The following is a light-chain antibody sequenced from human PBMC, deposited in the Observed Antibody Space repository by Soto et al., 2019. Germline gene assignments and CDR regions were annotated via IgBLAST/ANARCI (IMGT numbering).Light chain of an antibody. CDR3: SSYAGSYVV. Sequence: QSALTQPRSVSGSPGQSVTISCTGTSSDVGGYNYVSWYQQHPGKAPKLMIFDVSKRPSGVPDRFSGSKSGNTASLTISGLQAEDEADYFCSSYAGSYVVFGGGTKVTVL. V-gene: IGLV2-11*01. J-gene: IGLJ2*01. CDR1: SSDVGGYNY. CDR2: DVS.